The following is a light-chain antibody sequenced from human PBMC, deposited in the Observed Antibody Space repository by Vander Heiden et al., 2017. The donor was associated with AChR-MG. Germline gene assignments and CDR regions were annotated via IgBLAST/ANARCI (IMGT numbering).Light chain of an antibody. CDR2: SAS. J-gene: IGKJ2*03. CDR1: QSVTSN. Sequence: MLTQSPATLSAFPGETVTLSCRATQSVTSNLAWFQQKPGQAPRLLISSASTRATGVSARFRGSGYGTEFTLTITSLQSEDFAVYYCQQDETWPPGSFGQGTKLEIK. CDR3: QQDETWPPGS. V-gene: IGKV3-15*01.